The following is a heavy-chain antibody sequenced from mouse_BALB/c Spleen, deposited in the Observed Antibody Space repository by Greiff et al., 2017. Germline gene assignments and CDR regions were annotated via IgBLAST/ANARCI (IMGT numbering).Heavy chain of an antibody. D-gene: IGHD1-2*01. J-gene: IGHJ1*01. CDR1: GYNFTSYW. CDR3: ARTITTAPFDV. V-gene: IGHV1-55*01. CDR2: IYPGSGST. Sequence: VQLQQPGAELVKPGTSVKLSCKASGYNFTSYWINWVKLRPGQGLEWIGDIYPGSGSTNYNEKFKSKATLTVDTSSSTAYMQLSSLASEDSALYYCARTITTAPFDVWGAGTTVTVSS.